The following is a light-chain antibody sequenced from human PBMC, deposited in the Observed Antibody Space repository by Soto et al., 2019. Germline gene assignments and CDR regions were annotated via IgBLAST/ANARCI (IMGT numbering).Light chain of an antibody. V-gene: IGKV3D-15*01. CDR1: QGIGST. Sequence: IVMTQSAADLSVSPGERATLSCTASQGIGSTLAWYQQKPGQAPRLLIYDASNRATGIPARFSGSGSGTDFTLTICSLQSEDFAIYYCQQYNNWPAITFGQGTRLEIK. CDR2: DAS. J-gene: IGKJ5*01. CDR3: QQYNNWPAIT.